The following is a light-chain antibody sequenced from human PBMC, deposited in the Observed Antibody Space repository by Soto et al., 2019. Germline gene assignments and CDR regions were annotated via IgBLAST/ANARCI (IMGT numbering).Light chain of an antibody. CDR2: DAS. CDR1: QSVGTF. J-gene: IGKJ2*02. Sequence: EIVLTQSPATLSLSPGERATLSCRASQSVGTFLAWDQQKPGQAHRVLIHDASNRAAGVPARFSGSGSGTDFTLTISSLEPDDSAVYFCQQRTGWPRGTFGQGTRLEIK. CDR3: QQRTGWPRGT. V-gene: IGKV3-11*01.